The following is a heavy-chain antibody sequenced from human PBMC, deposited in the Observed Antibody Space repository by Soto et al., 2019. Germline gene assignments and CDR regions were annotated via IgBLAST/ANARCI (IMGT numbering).Heavy chain of an antibody. Sequence: SETLSLTCAVSGYSISSGYYWGWIRQPPGKGLEWIGSIYHSGSTYYNPSLKSRVTISVDTSKNQFSLKLSSVTAADTAVYYCTCGYSYGSPLFDYWGQGTLVTVS. CDR3: TCGYSYGSPLFDY. CDR2: IYHSGST. V-gene: IGHV4-38-2*01. J-gene: IGHJ4*02. CDR1: GYSISSGYY. D-gene: IGHD5-18*01.